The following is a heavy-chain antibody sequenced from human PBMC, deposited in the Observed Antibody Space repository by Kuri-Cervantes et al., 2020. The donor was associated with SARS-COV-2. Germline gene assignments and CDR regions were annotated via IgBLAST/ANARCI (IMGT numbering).Heavy chain of an antibody. CDR3: ARGRFRDY. CDR2: ISWNSGSI. J-gene: IGHJ4*02. V-gene: IGHV3-9*01. Sequence: SLKISCAASGFTFDDYAMHWVRQAPGKGLEWVSGISWNSGSIGYADSVKGRFTTSRDNAKNSLYLQMNSLRAEDTAVYYCARGRFRDYWGQGTLVTVSS. CDR1: GFTFDDYA. D-gene: IGHD2-21*01.